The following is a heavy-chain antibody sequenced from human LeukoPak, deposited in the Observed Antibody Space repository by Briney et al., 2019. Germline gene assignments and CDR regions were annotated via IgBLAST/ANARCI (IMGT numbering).Heavy chain of an antibody. CDR3: ARGLLWFGESYGAFDI. J-gene: IGHJ3*02. Sequence: SETLSLTCAVSGGPISSSNWWSWVRQPPGKGLEWIGEIYHSGSTNYNPSLKSRVTISVDKSKNQFSLKLSSVTAADTAVYYCARGLLWFGESYGAFDIWGQGTMVTVSS. V-gene: IGHV4-4*02. CDR1: GGPISSSNW. CDR2: IYHSGST. D-gene: IGHD3-10*01.